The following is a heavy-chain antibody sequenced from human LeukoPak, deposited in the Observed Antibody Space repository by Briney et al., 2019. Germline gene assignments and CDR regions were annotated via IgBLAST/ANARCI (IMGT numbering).Heavy chain of an antibody. D-gene: IGHD3-22*01. V-gene: IGHV3-30-3*01. CDR3: ARDGENYDSSGYYYSSFDY. Sequence: PGGSLRLSCAASGFTFSSYAMHWVRQAPGEGLEWVAVISYDGSNKYYADSVKGRFTISRDNSKNTLYLQMNSLRAEDTAVYYCARDGENYDSSGYYYSSFDYWGQGTLVTVSS. CDR2: ISYDGSNK. CDR1: GFTFSSYA. J-gene: IGHJ4*02.